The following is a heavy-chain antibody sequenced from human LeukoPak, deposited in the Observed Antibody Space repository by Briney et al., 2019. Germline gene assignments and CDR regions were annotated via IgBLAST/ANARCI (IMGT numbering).Heavy chain of an antibody. CDR3: WRSGRKFDY. D-gene: IGHD1-14*01. CDR2: IYYSGSN. CDR1: GCSINSYY. J-gene: IGHJ4*02. Sequence: PSETLSLNCTVSGCSINSYYWGWIAQPPGKGRVGCGNIYYSGSNNYHPSLNSRIITSVDTSKNQFFVQLSSVTDANTAVYYLWRSGRKFDYWGQGTLVTVSS. V-gene: IGHV4-59*08.